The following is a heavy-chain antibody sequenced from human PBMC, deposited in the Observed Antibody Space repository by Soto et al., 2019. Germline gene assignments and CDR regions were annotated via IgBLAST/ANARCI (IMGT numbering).Heavy chain of an antibody. V-gene: IGHV5-51*01. CDR3: ARLRADCSGDTCYSYYFDY. CDR1: GYSFASHW. Sequence: GESLKISCKGSGYSFASHWIGWVRQMHGRGLEWMGIIYPSDSDTRYSPSFQGQVTISADKSITTAYVQWSSLKASDTAMYYCARLRADCSGDTCYSYYFDYWGQGTLVTVSS. D-gene: IGHD2-15*01. CDR2: IYPSDSDT. J-gene: IGHJ4*02.